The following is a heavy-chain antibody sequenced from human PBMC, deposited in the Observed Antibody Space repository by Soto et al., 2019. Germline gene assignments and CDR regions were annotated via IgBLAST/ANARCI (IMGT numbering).Heavy chain of an antibody. D-gene: IGHD4-4*01. CDR2: IIPVFGTA. Sequence: QVQLVQSGAEVKKPGSSVKVSCKASGGTFSSYAISWVRQAPGQGLEWMGGIIPVFGTANYAQKFQGRVTITADKSTSTGYMELSSLRSEDTAVYYCASRPVTTHNWFDPWGQGTLVTVSS. CDR3: ASRPVTTHNWFDP. CDR1: GGTFSSYA. J-gene: IGHJ5*02. V-gene: IGHV1-69*06.